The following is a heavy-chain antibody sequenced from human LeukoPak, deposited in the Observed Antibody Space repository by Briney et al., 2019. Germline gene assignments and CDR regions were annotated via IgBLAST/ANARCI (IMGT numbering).Heavy chain of an antibody. CDR3: ARDGYYYDSSGHSTRGDY. V-gene: IGHV1-69*06. CDR2: IIPIFGTA. Sequence: GASVKVSCKASGGTFSSYAISWVRQAPGQGLEWMGGIIPIFGTANYAQKFQGRVTITADKSTSTAYMELSSLRSEDTAVYYCARDGYYYDSSGHSTRGDYWGQGTLVTVSS. J-gene: IGHJ4*02. CDR1: GGTFSSYA. D-gene: IGHD3-22*01.